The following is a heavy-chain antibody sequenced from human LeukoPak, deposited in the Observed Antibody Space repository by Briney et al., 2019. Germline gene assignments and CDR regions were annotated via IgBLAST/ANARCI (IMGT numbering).Heavy chain of an antibody. CDR3: AKDQFTSSSEGPFDS. Sequence: GGALRVPRAASGFTFSRYVMHWVGQAAGRGPEGVAFIRYDGSNKYYADSVKGRFTISRDNSKNTLYLQVNGLGAEDTAVYYCAKDQFTSSSEGPFDSWGQGTLVTVSS. D-gene: IGHD6-6*01. V-gene: IGHV3-30*02. CDR2: IRYDGSNK. J-gene: IGHJ4*02. CDR1: GFTFSRYV.